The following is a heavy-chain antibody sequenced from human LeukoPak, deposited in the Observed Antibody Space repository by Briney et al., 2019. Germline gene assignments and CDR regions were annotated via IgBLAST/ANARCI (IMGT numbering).Heavy chain of an antibody. D-gene: IGHD3-3*01. V-gene: IGHV3-30*04. Sequence: AGGSLRLSCAASGFTFSSYAMHWVRQAPGKGPEWVAVISYDGSNKYYADSVKGRFTISRDNSKNTLYLQMNNLRTEDTAIYYCARERERFLNLWGQGTLVTVSS. CDR1: GFTFSSYA. CDR3: ARERERFLNL. J-gene: IGHJ5*02. CDR2: ISYDGSNK.